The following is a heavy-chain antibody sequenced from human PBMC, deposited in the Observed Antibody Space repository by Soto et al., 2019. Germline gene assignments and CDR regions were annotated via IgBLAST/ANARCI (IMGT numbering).Heavy chain of an antibody. D-gene: IGHD2-15*01. V-gene: IGHV3-11*01. CDR1: GFTFSDYY. CDR3: ARAPGYCSGGSCYNPAAFDI. J-gene: IGHJ3*02. Sequence: GGSLRLSCAASGFTFSDYYMSWIRQAPGKGLEWVSYISSSGSTIYYADSVKGRFTISRDNAKNSLYLQMNSLRAEDTAVYYCARAPGYCSGGSCYNPAAFDIWGQGTMVTVSS. CDR2: ISSSGSTI.